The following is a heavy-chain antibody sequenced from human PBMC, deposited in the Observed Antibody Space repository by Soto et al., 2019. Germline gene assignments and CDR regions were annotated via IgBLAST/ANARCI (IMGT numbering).Heavy chain of an antibody. CDR2: IKSKADGGTA. J-gene: IGHJ4*02. CDR1: GFTFSNAW. V-gene: IGHV3-15*07. CDR3: STPGDSYALL. Sequence: EVQLVESGGGLVKPGGSLRLSCAASGFTFSNAWMHWVRQAAGKGLEWVGRIKSKADGGTADSAAPVKGRFTISRDDSKNTLYLQMSTLNAEDTAVYYCSTPGDSYALLWGQGTLVTVSS. D-gene: IGHD5-18*01.